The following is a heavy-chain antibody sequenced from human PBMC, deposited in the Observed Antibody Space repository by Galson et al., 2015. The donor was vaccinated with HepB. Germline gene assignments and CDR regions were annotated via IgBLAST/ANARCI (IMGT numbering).Heavy chain of an antibody. J-gene: IGHJ3*02. CDR3: ARDPYPAMVTGNAFDI. V-gene: IGHV4-39*07. D-gene: IGHD5-18*01. CDR1: GGSISSSSYY. CDR2: IYYSGST. Sequence: SETLSLTCTVSGGSISSSSYYWGWIRQPPGKGLEWIGSIYYSGSTYYNPSLKSRVTISVDTSKNQFSLKLSSVTAADTAVYYCARDPYPAMVTGNAFDIWGQGTMVTVSS.